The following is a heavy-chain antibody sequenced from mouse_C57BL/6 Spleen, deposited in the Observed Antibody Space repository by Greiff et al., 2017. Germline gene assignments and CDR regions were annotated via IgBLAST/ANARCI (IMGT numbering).Heavy chain of an antibody. CDR3: ASCDYYGSSYFDY. D-gene: IGHD1-1*01. J-gene: IGHJ2*01. V-gene: IGHV1-76*01. Sequence: QVQLQQSGAELVRPGASVKLSCKASGYTFTDYYINWVKQRPGQGLEWIARIYPGSGNTYYNEKFKGKATLTAEKSSSTAYMQLSSLTSEDSAVYFCASCDYYGSSYFDYWGQGTTLTVSS. CDR1: GYTFTDYY. CDR2: IYPGSGNT.